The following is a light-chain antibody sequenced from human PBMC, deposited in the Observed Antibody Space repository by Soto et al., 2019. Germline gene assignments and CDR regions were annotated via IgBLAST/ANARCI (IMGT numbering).Light chain of an antibody. CDR1: QGITNS. J-gene: IGKJ3*01. V-gene: IGKV1-33*01. Sequence: DIQMTQSPSSLSASVGDTISITCRASQGITNSLNWYQVKPGEAPKLLIYDASNLATGVPSRFSGSGSGPDFTFPVNSLQTEDVATYYCHQYNDDPFTFGPGTKVDLK. CDR2: DAS. CDR3: HQYNDDPFT.